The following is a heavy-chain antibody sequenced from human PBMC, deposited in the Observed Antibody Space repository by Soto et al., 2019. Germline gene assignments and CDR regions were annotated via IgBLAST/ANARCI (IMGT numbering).Heavy chain of an antibody. V-gene: IGHV1-69*19. Sequence: QVQLEQSGAEMKKPGSSVKVSCQSSGGTFNTYAMNWFRQAPGQGPEWMGDIAPMFGAANYAPKFQGRVTITADESTGTSYMQLSSLTSEYTALYFCAREVQVHTPAFVYWGQGTLVTVSS. CDR1: GGTFNTYA. J-gene: IGHJ4*02. CDR2: IAPMFGAA. CDR3: AREVQVHTPAFVY. D-gene: IGHD3-10*01.